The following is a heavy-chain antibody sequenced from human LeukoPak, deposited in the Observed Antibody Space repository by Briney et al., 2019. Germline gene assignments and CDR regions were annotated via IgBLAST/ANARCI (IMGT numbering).Heavy chain of an antibody. J-gene: IGHJ4*02. CDR1: GVTFSSHG. V-gene: IGHV3-33*01. Sequence: PGGSLRLSCAASGVTFSSHGMHWVRQAPGKGLEWVAVIWYDGSNKYYADSVKGRFTISRDNSKNTLYLQMNSLRAEDTAVYYCARNPGPISMIVVVDYWGQGTLVTVSS. CDR3: ARNPGPISMIVVVDY. D-gene: IGHD3-22*01. CDR2: IWYDGSNK.